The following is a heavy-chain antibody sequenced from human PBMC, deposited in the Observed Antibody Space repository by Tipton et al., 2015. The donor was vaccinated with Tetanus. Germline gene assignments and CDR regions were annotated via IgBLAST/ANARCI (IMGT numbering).Heavy chain of an antibody. Sequence: SLRLSCVVSGITFNDKDMHWVRQSPERGLEWVSGMLGHSGAVGYVDSVKGRFTVSRDNAKNSLFLQMNSLRPEDTALYFCIIEVSPGGADYWGQGTLVTVSS. D-gene: IGHD4-23*01. CDR2: MLGHSGAV. V-gene: IGHV3-9*01. J-gene: IGHJ4*02. CDR3: IIEVSPGGADY. CDR1: GITFNDKD.